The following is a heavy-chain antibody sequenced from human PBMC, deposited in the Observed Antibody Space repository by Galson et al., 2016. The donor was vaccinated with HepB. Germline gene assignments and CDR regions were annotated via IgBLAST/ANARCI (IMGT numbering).Heavy chain of an antibody. J-gene: IGHJ4*02. Sequence: SETLSLTCTVSRGSISTYYWNWIRQPPGQGLEWIGHIYYTASTTYNPSLKSRANISVYTSKNQFSLTLSSVTAADTAVYYCARALRMVGASFDYWGQGFLVTVSS. V-gene: IGHV4-59*01. CDR2: IYYTAST. CDR1: RGSISTYY. CDR3: ARALRMVGASFDY. D-gene: IGHD1-26*01.